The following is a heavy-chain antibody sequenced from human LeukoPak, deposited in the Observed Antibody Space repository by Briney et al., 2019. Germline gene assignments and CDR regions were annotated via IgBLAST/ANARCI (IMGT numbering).Heavy chain of an antibody. J-gene: IGHJ4*02. CDR1: GYTFTSYY. D-gene: IGHD3-22*01. CDR3: ARGSINYNSGGYYDNPPLDY. V-gene: IGHV1-46*01. Sequence: ASVKVSCKAPGYTFTSYYMNWVRQAPGQGLEWMGMINPSGGSTSYAQKFQGRVTVTRDTSTSTVYMELSSLRSEDTAVYYCARGSINYNSGGYYDNPPLDYWGQGTLVTVSS. CDR2: INPSGGST.